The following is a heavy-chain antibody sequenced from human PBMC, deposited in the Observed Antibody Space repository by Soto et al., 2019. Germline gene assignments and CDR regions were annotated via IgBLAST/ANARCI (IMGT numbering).Heavy chain of an antibody. J-gene: IGHJ4*02. CDR1: GYTFTSYA. Sequence: GASVKVSCKASGYTFTSYAMHWVRQAPGQRLEWMGWINADNGNTKYSQKFQGRVTITRDTSASTAYMELSSLRSEDTAVYYCATGYDILTGYYNAWGYFDYWGQGTLVTVSS. CDR3: ATGYDILTGYYNAWGYFDY. V-gene: IGHV1-3*01. D-gene: IGHD3-9*01. CDR2: INADNGNT.